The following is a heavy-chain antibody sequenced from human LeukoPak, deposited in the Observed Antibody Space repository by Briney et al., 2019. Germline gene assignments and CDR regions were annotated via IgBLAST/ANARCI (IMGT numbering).Heavy chain of an antibody. CDR2: INHSGST. D-gene: IGHD2-2*01. V-gene: IGHV4-34*01. CDR1: GGSFSGYY. Sequence: SETLSLTCAVYGGSFSGYYWSWIRQPPGEGLEWIGEINHSGSTNYNTSLQSRVTISVDTSKNQFSLKLSSVTAAAPAVYYCVGVGCGVPVPAVRCRRVNWFDPWGQGTLVTVSS. CDR3: VGVGCGVPVPAVRCRRVNWFDP. J-gene: IGHJ5*02.